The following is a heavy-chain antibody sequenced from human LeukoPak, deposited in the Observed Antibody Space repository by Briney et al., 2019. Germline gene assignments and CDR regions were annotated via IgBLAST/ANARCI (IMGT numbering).Heavy chain of an antibody. CDR2: IYYSGST. V-gene: IGHV4-31*03. D-gene: IGHD3-22*01. J-gene: IGHJ4*02. CDR3: AREAPEGTYYYDSSGYI. Sequence: SETLSLTCTVSGGSISSGGYYWSWIRQHPGKGLEWIGYIYYSGSTYYNPSLKGRVTISVDTSKNQFSLKLSSVTAADTAVYYCAREAPEGTYYYDSSGYIWGQGTLVTVSS. CDR1: GGSISSGGYY.